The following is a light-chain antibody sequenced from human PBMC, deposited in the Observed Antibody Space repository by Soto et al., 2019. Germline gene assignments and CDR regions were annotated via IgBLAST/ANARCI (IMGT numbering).Light chain of an antibody. J-gene: IGLJ1*01. CDR2: EDR. CDR1: NIGSKS. Sequence: SYELTQPPSVSVAPGQTASITCWANNIGSKSVHWYQQKPGQAPALVVYEDRDRPSGIPERFSGANSGNTATLTISRVEAGDEGDYYCQVWDISSDPNYVFGTGTKVTVL. CDR3: QVWDISSDPNYV. V-gene: IGLV3-21*02.